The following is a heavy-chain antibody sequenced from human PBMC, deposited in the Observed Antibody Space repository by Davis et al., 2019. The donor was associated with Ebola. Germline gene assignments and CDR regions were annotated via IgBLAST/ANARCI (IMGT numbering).Heavy chain of an antibody. J-gene: IGHJ6*04. Sequence: HPQTLSLTSDISVDSVSSNSGAWTWLRQSPSRGLEWLGRTYYSSNWYKDYAVSVKSRITINLDTSKNQFSLQLNSVTPEDTAVYYCARGWLRTGIDVWGKGTTVTVSS. D-gene: IGHD6-19*01. CDR1: VDSVSSNSGA. CDR2: TYYSSNWYK. V-gene: IGHV6-1*01. CDR3: ARGWLRTGIDV.